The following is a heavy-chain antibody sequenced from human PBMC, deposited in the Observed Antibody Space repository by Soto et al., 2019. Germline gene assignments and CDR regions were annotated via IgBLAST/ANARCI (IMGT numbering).Heavy chain of an antibody. Sequence: QVQLQQSGPGLVKPSETLSLTCTVSGGSISSYYWSWIRLPPGKGLDWIGYIYYTEKTSYNPSLKCRDTISGDTSKNQFSLKLRSVTAADTGVYFCARARFQLLHPYYYGMDVWGQGTAVTVSS. J-gene: IGHJ6*02. V-gene: IGHV4-59*01. CDR3: ARARFQLLHPYYYGMDV. CDR1: GGSISSYY. CDR2: IYYTEKT. D-gene: IGHD2-15*01.